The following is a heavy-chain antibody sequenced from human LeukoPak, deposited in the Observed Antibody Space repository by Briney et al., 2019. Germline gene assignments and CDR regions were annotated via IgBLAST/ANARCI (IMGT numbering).Heavy chain of an antibody. V-gene: IGHV4-39*01. CDR3: ARRAYGTGFDF. CDR2: IYYSGNT. CDR1: GGFTTSSPYW. D-gene: IGHD1-1*01. Sequence: PSETLSLTCEVSGGFTTSSPYWWSWIRQPPEKGLEWVGTIYYSGNTFYHPSLASRVTISADTSKNQVSLRLTSVTAADTAVYYCARRAYGTGFDFWGQGTVVTVSS. J-gene: IGHJ4*02.